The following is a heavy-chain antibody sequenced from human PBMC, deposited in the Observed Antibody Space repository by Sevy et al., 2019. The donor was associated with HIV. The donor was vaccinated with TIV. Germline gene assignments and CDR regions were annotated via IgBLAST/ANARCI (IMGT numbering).Heavy chain of an antibody. V-gene: IGHV7-4-1*01. D-gene: IGHD3-9*01. J-gene: IGHJ4*02. CDR3: ARAHYNYFDT. CDR2: INTNSGNP. CDR1: GYTFTNYG. Sequence: ASVKVSCKGSGYTFTNYGLIWVRQAPGHGLEYMGRINTNSGNPTFAPGFAGRFVFSLDTSVSTAFLQIDSLKAEDTALYYCARAHYNYFDTWGRGSLVTVSS.